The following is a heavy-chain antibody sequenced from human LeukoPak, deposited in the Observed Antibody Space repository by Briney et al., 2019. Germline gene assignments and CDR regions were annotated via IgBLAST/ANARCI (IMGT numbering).Heavy chain of an antibody. CDR1: GGSFSGYY. D-gene: IGHD3-10*01. J-gene: IGHJ4*02. V-gene: IGHV4-34*01. Sequence: SETLSLTCAVYGGSFSGYYWSWIRQPPGKGLEWIGSIYYSGSTYYNPSLKSRVTISVDTSKNQFSLKLSSVTAADTAVYYCASQSLWFGELLYYFDYWGQGTLVTVSS. CDR2: IYYSGST. CDR3: ASQSLWFGELLYYFDY.